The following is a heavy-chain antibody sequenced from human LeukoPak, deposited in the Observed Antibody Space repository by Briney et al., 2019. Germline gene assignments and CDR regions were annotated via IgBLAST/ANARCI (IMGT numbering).Heavy chain of an antibody. CDR2: IYYTGGT. CDR1: ADSISSGGHY. V-gene: IGHV4-31*03. D-gene: IGHD3-9*01. Sequence: SETLSLTCTVSADSISSGGHYWSWVRQHPGKGLEWIGNIYYTGGTHYNPSLKSRVTISVDTSKNQVSLKVTSVTAADTAVYYCARAPHSDISAFDNWGQGTLVTVSS. CDR3: ARAPHSDISAFDN. J-gene: IGHJ4*02.